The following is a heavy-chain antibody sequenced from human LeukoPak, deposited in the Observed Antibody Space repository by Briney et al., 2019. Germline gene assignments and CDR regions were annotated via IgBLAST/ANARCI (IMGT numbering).Heavy chain of an antibody. J-gene: IGHJ4*02. CDR3: ARDSSYGDRSLDY. D-gene: IGHD4-17*01. Sequence: GGSLRLSCAASGFTFSSYGMHWVRQAPGKGLEWVAVIWYDGSNKYYADSVKSRFTISRDKSKNTLYLQMNSLRAEDTAVYYCARDSSYGDRSLDYWGQGTLVTVSS. CDR1: GFTFSSYG. V-gene: IGHV3-33*01. CDR2: IWYDGSNK.